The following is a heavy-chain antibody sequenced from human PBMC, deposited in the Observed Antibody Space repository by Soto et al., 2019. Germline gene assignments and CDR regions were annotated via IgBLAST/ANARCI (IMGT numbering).Heavy chain of an antibody. Sequence: ASVKVSCKASVYTFTSYGIIWVRQSTGQGLEWMGWISAYNGNTNYAQKLQGRVTMTTDTSTSTAYMELRSLRSDDTAVYYCARDRAKYYDFWSGSPPFDPWGQGTLVTVSS. V-gene: IGHV1-18*01. CDR3: ARDRAKYYDFWSGSPPFDP. J-gene: IGHJ5*02. CDR2: ISAYNGNT. CDR1: VYTFTSYG. D-gene: IGHD3-3*01.